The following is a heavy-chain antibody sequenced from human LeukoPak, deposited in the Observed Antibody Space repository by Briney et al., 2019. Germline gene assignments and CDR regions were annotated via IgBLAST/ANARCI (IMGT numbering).Heavy chain of an antibody. J-gene: IGHJ4*02. D-gene: IGHD6-19*01. V-gene: IGHV3-66*01. CDR2: IYNGDNT. Sequence: GGSLRLSCVASRFTVSNNHMNWVRQAPGKGLEWVSVIYNGDNTYYADSVQGRFTISKDNSKNTLYLQMNSLRPEDTAVYFCARAYRWLAFDNWGQGTLVTVSS. CDR1: RFTVSNNH. CDR3: ARAYRWLAFDN.